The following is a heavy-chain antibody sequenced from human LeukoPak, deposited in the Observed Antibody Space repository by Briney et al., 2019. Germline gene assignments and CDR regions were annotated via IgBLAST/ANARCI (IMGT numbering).Heavy chain of an antibody. J-gene: IGHJ4*02. CDR2: ISYDGSNK. CDR1: GFTFSSYG. CDR3: ATYYDVLTGYYNGLDY. Sequence: GGSLRLSCAASGFTFSSYGMHWVRQAPGKGLEWVAVISYDGSNKYYADSVKGRLTISRDNSKNTLYLQMNTLRDEDTAVYYCATYYDVLTGYYNGLDYWGQGTLVTVSS. D-gene: IGHD3-9*01. V-gene: IGHV3-30*03.